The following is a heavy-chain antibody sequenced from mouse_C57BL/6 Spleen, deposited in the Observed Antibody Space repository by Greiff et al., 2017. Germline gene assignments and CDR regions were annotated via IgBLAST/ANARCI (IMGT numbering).Heavy chain of an antibody. V-gene: IGHV1-63*01. Sequence: QVQLQQSGAELVRPGTSVKMSCKASGYTFTNYWIGWAKQRPGHGLEWIGDIYPGGGYTNYNEKFKVKATLTADKSSSTAYMQFSSQTAEDSAIYYCARGGDYDAMDDWGKGTSVTVSS. CDR3: ARGGDYDAMDD. CDR2: IYPGGGYT. J-gene: IGHJ4*01. CDR1: GYTFTNYW.